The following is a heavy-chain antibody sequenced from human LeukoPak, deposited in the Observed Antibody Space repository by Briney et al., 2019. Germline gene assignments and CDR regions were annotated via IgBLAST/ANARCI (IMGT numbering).Heavy chain of an antibody. CDR1: GYTFTSYG. Sequence: GASVKVSCKASGYTFTSYGINWVRQAPGQGLEWMGWISAYNGNTNYAQKLQGRVTMTTDTSTSTAYMELRSLRSDDTAVYYCARDSSGYLRQYNWFDPWGQGTLVTVSS. CDR2: ISAYNGNT. D-gene: IGHD3-22*01. CDR3: ARDSSGYLRQYNWFDP. J-gene: IGHJ5*02. V-gene: IGHV1-18*01.